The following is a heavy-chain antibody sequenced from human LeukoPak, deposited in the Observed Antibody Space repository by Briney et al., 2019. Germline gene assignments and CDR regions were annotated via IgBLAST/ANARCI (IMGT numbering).Heavy chain of an antibody. CDR3: ARGSTYYDSSGQVPFDY. J-gene: IGHJ4*02. V-gene: IGHV3-48*01. CDR2: ISGSSSTI. CDR1: GFTFSSYS. D-gene: IGHD3-22*01. Sequence: GGSLRLSCAVSGFTFSSYSMNWVRQAPGKGLEWGSYISGSSSTIYYADSVKGRFTISRDNGKNTLYLQMNSLRAEDTAVYYCARGSTYYDSSGQVPFDYWGQGTLVTVSS.